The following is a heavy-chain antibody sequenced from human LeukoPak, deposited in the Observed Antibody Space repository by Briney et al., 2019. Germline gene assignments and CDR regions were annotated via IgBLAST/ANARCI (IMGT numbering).Heavy chain of an antibody. J-gene: IGHJ5*02. D-gene: IGHD2-2*01. CDR2: IIPIFGTA. CDR1: GGTFSRYA. V-gene: IGHV1-69*13. CDR3: ASLGCSSTSCYRGIYNWFDP. Sequence: ASVKVSCKASGGTFSRYAISWVRQAPGQGLEWMGGIIPIFGTANYGQKYQGRCTITADDSTSTAYMELSSLRSEDTAVYYCASLGCSSTSCYRGIYNWFDPWGQGTLVTVSS.